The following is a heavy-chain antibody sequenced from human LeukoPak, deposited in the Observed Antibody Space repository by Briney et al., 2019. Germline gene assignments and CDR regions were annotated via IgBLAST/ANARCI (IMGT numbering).Heavy chain of an antibody. Sequence: SSVKVSCKASRGTFSSYSITWLRQAPGQGLEGMGRIIPTLGIANYAQKFQGRVTITADKSTSTAYMELSSLRSEDTAVYCAGEEERGVTVAGTAFDYWGQGTLVTVSS. J-gene: IGHJ4*02. CDR2: IIPTLGIA. D-gene: IGHD6-19*01. CDR3: AGEEERGVTVAGTAFDY. V-gene: IGHV1-69*04. CDR1: RGTFSSYS.